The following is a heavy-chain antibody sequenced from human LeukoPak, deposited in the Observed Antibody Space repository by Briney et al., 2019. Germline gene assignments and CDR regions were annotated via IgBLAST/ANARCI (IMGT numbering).Heavy chain of an antibody. V-gene: IGHV1-46*01. CDR2: INPSGGST. D-gene: IGHD6-19*01. CDR3: ASEGAVAGTVGY. J-gene: IGHJ4*02. CDR1: GYTFTSYY. Sequence: ASVKVSCKASGYTFTSYYMHWVRQAPGQGLEWMGIINPSGGSTSYAQKFQGRVTMTRDTSTSTVYMELSSLRSEDTAVYYCASEGAVAGTVGYWGQGTLVTVSS.